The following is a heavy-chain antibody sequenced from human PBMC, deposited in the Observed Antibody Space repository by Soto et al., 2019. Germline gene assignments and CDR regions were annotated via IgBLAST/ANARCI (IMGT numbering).Heavy chain of an antibody. CDR1: GFNLSHPW. CDR2: IKSKTDGGTA. Sequence: GGSLRLSCVASGFNLSHPWMTWVRQAAGKGLEWVGRIKSKTDGGTADYAAPVKGRATISRDDSKNTVYLQMNSLKTEDTAVYYCTTGIYYDILTGYHNVAYWGQGALVTVS. CDR3: TTGIYYDILTGYHNVAY. D-gene: IGHD3-9*01. V-gene: IGHV3-15*01. J-gene: IGHJ4*02.